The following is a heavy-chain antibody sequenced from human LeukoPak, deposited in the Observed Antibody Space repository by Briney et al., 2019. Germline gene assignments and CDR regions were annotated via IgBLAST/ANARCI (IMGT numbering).Heavy chain of an antibody. Sequence: GGSLRLSCSASGFTVSSNYMSWVRQAPGKGLGWVSVIYSGGSTYYADSVNGRFTISRDNTKKSLYLQMNSLRAEDTAVYYCARGYGSGRLNVLFDYWGQGTLVTVSS. J-gene: IGHJ4*02. CDR3: ARGYGSGRLNVLFDY. CDR2: IYSGGST. CDR1: GFTVSSNY. D-gene: IGHD3-10*01. V-gene: IGHV3-66*01.